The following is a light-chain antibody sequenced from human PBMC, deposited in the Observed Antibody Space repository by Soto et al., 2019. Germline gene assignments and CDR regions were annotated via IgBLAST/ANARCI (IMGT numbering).Light chain of an antibody. Sequence: QSALTQPPSVSGAPGQRVTISCTGSSSNIGAGRDVHWYQQLPGTAPRLLIYGNNNRPSGVPDRFSASKSGTSASLAITGLQAEDEADFYCQSFDSSLSAYVFGNGTKVTVL. CDR3: QSFDSSLSAYV. CDR1: SSNIGAGRD. V-gene: IGLV1-40*01. CDR2: GNN. J-gene: IGLJ1*01.